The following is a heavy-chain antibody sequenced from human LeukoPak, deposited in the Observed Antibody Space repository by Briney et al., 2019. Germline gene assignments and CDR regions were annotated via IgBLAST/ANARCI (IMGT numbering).Heavy chain of an antibody. CDR1: GGSFSGYY. CDR2: INHSGST. CDR3: ATLTRGYSYERDYYYGMDV. Sequence: SETLSLTCAVYGGSFSGYYWSWIRQPPGEGLEWIGEINHSGSTNYNPSLKSRVTISVDTSKNQFSLKLSSVTAADTAVYYCATLTRGYSYERDYYYGMDVWGQGTTVTVSS. J-gene: IGHJ6*02. V-gene: IGHV4-34*01. D-gene: IGHD5-18*01.